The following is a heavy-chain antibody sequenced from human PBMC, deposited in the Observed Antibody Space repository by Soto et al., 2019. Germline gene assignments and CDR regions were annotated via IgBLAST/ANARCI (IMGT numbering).Heavy chain of an antibody. V-gene: IGHV5-51*01. CDR3: ARGGVSTRTFDY. CDR2: IYPSDSDT. D-gene: IGHD3-3*01. Sequence: EESLKISCKVSGYSFSNYWIGWVRQMPGKGLEWMGIIYPSDSDTRYSPSFQGQVTISADKSISSAYLQWSSLRASDTAMYYCARGGVSTRTFDYWGQGTPVTVSS. CDR1: GYSFSNYW. J-gene: IGHJ4*02.